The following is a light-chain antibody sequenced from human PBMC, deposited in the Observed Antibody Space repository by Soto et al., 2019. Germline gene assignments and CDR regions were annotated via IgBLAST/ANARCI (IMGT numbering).Light chain of an antibody. CDR2: DVS. Sequence: QSVLTQPASVSGSPGQSIAISCTGVRTDVADGYDYVSWYQQHPGQAPQLIIYDVSNRPSGVSDRFSGSKSGNTASLTISGLQAEDVSEYYCTPYTSIIPFSVFGTGTMSPS. CDR1: RTDVADGYDY. CDR3: TPYTSIIPFSV. J-gene: IGLJ1*01. V-gene: IGLV2-14*03.